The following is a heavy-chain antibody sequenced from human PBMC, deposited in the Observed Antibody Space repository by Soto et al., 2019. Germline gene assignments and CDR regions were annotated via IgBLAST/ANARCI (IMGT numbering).Heavy chain of an antibody. D-gene: IGHD3-10*01. CDR1: GGSFSGYY. V-gene: IGHV4-34*01. Sequence: QVQLQQWGAGLLKPSETLSLTCAVYGGSFSGYYWSWIRQPPGKGLEWIGEINHSGSTNYNPSLKSRVTISVDTSKNQFSLKLSSVTAADTAVYYCARGGAYYGSGSYYNRPDKYYYYYYYMDVWGKGTTVTVSS. CDR2: INHSGST. J-gene: IGHJ6*03. CDR3: ARGGAYYGSGSYYNRPDKYYYYYYYMDV.